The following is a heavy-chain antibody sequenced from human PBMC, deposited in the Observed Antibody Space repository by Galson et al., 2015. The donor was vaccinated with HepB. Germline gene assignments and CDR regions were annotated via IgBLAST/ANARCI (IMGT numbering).Heavy chain of an antibody. CDR2: IWYDGSNK. D-gene: IGHD3-22*01. Sequence: SLRLSCAASGFTFSSYAMSWARQAPGKGLEWVAVIWYDGSNKYYADSVKGRFTISRDNSKNTLYLQMNSLRAEDTAVYYCARGHSSGYYHYFDYWGQGTLVTVSS. CDR3: ARGHSSGYYHYFDY. CDR1: GFTFSSYA. V-gene: IGHV3-33*08. J-gene: IGHJ4*02.